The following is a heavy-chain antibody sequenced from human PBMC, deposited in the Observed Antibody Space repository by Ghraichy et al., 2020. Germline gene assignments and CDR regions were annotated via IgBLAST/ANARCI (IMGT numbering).Heavy chain of an antibody. Sequence: SETLSLTCAVYGGSLRGYHWTWIRQAPAEGLQWIGEINDRGITICNASLERRVSISLDTSKNQISLRLTSVTAADTAVYYCARRLHSGPGDKWGQGTLVTVSS. CDR2: INDRGIT. CDR1: GGSLRGYH. V-gene: IGHV4-34*01. J-gene: IGHJ4*02. D-gene: IGHD5-12*01. CDR3: ARRLHSGPGDK.